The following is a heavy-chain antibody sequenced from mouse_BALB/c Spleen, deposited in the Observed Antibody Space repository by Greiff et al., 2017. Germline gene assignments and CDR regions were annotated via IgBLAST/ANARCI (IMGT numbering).Heavy chain of an antibody. V-gene: IGHV1-69*02. J-gene: IGHJ3*01. CDR2: IYPSDSYT. Sequence: QVQLQQSGAELVRPGASVKLSCKASGYTFTSYWINWVKQRPGQGLEWIGNIYPSDSYTNYNQKFKDKATLTVDKSSSTAYMQLSSPTSEDSAVYYCTRGLRTFAYWGQGTLVTVSA. CDR3: TRGLRTFAY. CDR1: GYTFTSYW. D-gene: IGHD1-1*01.